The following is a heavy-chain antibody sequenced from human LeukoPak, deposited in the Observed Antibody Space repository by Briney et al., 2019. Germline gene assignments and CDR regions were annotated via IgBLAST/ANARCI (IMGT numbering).Heavy chain of an antibody. Sequence: GGSLRLSCTASGFTFGDYAMSWVRQAPGKGLEWVGFIRSKAYGGTTEYAASAKGRFTISRDDSKSIAYLQMNSLKTEDTAVYYCTRDRGYSGYDPGYGFDYWGQGTLVTVSS. CDR2: IRSKAYGGTT. J-gene: IGHJ4*02. D-gene: IGHD5-12*01. CDR1: GFTFGDYA. CDR3: TRDRGYSGYDPGYGFDY. V-gene: IGHV3-49*04.